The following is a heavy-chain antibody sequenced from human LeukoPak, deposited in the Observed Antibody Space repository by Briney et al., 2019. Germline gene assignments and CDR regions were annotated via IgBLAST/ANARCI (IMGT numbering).Heavy chain of an antibody. Sequence: ASVKVSCKASGYTFTGYYMHWVRQAPGQGLEWMGWINPNSGDTHYAQKFQGRVTMTRDTSISTAYMELSRLRSDDTAMYYCAKRTTSLHSPAYWYFDLWGRGTLVTVSS. D-gene: IGHD1-7*01. V-gene: IGHV1-2*02. J-gene: IGHJ2*01. CDR1: GYTFTGYY. CDR2: INPNSGDT. CDR3: AKRTTSLHSPAYWYFDL.